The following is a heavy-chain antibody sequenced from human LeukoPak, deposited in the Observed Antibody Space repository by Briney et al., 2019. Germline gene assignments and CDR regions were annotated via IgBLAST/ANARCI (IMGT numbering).Heavy chain of an antibody. CDR3: AYHHTYGAFDI. V-gene: IGHV5-51*01. D-gene: IGHD5-18*01. CDR1: AYSSTSYW. CDR2: IYPGDSDT. J-gene: IGHJ3*02. Sequence: GESFKISCKGSAYSSTSYWISCVGQMPGKGLEWMGIIYPGDSDTRYSPSFQGQVTISADKSISTAYLQWSSLKASDTAMYYCAYHHTYGAFDIWGQGTMVTVSS.